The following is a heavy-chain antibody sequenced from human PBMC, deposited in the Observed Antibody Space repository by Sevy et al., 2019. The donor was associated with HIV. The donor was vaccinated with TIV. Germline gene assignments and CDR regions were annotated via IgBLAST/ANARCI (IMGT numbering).Heavy chain of an antibody. CDR2: ISYDGSNK. CDR3: AKGGPYSSSYRIDY. V-gene: IGHV3-30*18. Sequence: GSLRLSCAASGFTFSSYGMHWVRQAPGKGLEWVAVISYDGSNKYYADSVKGRFTISRDNSKNTLYLQMNSLRAEDTAVYYCAKGGPYSSSYRIDYWGQGTLVTVSS. CDR1: GFTFSSYG. D-gene: IGHD6-6*01. J-gene: IGHJ4*02.